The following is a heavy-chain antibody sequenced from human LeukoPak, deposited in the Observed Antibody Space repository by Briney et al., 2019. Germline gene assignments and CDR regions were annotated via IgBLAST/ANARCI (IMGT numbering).Heavy chain of an antibody. J-gene: IGHJ4*02. V-gene: IGHV3-23*01. CDR2: ISGSGGST. Sequence: GGSLRLSCAASGFTFSSYAMSWVRQAPGKGLEWVSAISGSGGSTYYADSVKGRFTISRDNAKNSLYLQMNSLRAEDTAVYYCARDLSGDYDFWSGYSPWGQGTLVTVSS. CDR3: ARDLSGDYDFWSGYSP. CDR1: GFTFSSYA. D-gene: IGHD3-3*01.